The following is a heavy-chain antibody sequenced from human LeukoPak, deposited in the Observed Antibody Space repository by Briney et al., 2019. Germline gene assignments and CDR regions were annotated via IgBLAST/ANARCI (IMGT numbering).Heavy chain of an antibody. J-gene: IGHJ4*02. Sequence: PSETLSLTCTVSGGSISSYYRSWIRQPAGKGLEWIGRIYTSGSTNYNPSLKSRVTMSVDTFKNQFSLKLSSVTAADTAVYYCARQDYYDSPIFDYWGQGTLVTVSS. CDR3: ARQDYYDSPIFDY. V-gene: IGHV4-4*07. D-gene: IGHD3-22*01. CDR2: IYTSGST. CDR1: GGSISSYY.